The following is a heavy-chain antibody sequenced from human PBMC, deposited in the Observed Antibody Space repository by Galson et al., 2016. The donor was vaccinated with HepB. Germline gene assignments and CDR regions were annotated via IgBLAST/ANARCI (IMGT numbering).Heavy chain of an antibody. Sequence: SLRLSCAASGFTFSSYGMHWVRQAPGKGLEWVAVIWYDGSNKYYAGSVKGRFTISRVNSKNTLYLQMNSLRAEDTAVYYCARVSGESGPDYWGQGTLVTVSS. CDR1: GFTFSSYG. CDR3: ARVSGESGPDY. V-gene: IGHV3-33*01. J-gene: IGHJ4*02. CDR2: IWYDGSNK. D-gene: IGHD3-10*01.